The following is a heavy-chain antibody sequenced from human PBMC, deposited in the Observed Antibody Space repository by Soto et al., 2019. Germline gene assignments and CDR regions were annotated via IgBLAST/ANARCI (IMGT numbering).Heavy chain of an antibody. CDR1: GGSVSSGDYY. CDR2: IYSGGST. Sequence: QVQLQASGPGLVKPSQTLSLTCTVSGGSVSSGDYYWSWIRQPPGKGLEWIGYIYSGGSTYYNPSLKSRVTTSADTSTNQFSLKLSSVTAADTAVYYCARVDGGNYWYFDLWGRGTLVTVSS. V-gene: IGHV4-30-4*01. J-gene: IGHJ2*01. D-gene: IGHD4-17*01. CDR3: ARVDGGNYWYFDL.